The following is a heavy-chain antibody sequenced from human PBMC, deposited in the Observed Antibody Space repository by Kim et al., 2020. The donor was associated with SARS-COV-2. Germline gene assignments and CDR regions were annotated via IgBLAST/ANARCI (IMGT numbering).Heavy chain of an antibody. J-gene: IGHJ4*02. Sequence: SETLSLTCAVYGGSFSGYYWSWIRQPPGKGLEWIGEINHSGSTNYNPSLKSRVTISVDTSKNQFSLKLSSVTAADTAVYYCARAGVISSSPVDYWGQGTLVTVSS. CDR2: INHSGST. CDR3: ARAGVISSSPVDY. V-gene: IGHV4-34*01. D-gene: IGHD6-6*01. CDR1: GGSFSGYY.